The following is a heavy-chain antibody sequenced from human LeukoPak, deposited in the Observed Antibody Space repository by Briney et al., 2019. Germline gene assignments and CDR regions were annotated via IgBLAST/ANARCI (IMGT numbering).Heavy chain of an antibody. D-gene: IGHD3-22*01. J-gene: IGHJ4*02. CDR1: GFTLSTYA. Sequence: PGGSLRLSCAASGFTLSTYAMSWVRQTPGKGLEWVAAISSTDAGTYHADSVRGRYTIPRDNSKNTLYLKMNSLRAEDTAVYYCAKDNSSGYYSVGLDGSFYRGYFDYWGQGTLVTVSS. CDR2: ISSTDAGT. V-gene: IGHV3-23*01. CDR3: AKDNSSGYYSVGLDGSFYRGYFDY.